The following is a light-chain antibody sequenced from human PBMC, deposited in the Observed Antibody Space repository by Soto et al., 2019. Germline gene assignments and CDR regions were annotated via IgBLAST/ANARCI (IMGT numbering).Light chain of an antibody. CDR1: QGISSH. Sequence: DIQLTQSPAFLSASLGDRVTISCRASQGISSHLAWYQHKPGKAPELLIYAASTLQSGVPSRFSGSGSGTEFTLTISSLQPEAFATYFCQHHNSYPRALSFGGGTQVEIK. CDR2: AAS. CDR3: QHHNSYPRALS. V-gene: IGKV1-9*01. J-gene: IGKJ4*01.